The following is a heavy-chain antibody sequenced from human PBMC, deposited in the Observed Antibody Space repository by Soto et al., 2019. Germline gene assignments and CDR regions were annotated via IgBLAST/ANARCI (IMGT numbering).Heavy chain of an antibody. Sequence: PLLTRSVTCAVAEGSITRCGYSRSWNRQPPGKGLEWIGYIYHSGSTYYNPSLKSRVTISVDTSKNQFSLKLSSVTAADTAVFYCVRQPRILTDYSGYLAYWGKGTPVPVSS. D-gene: IGHD3-9*01. CDR3: VRQPRILTDYSGYLAY. CDR2: IYHSGST. V-gene: IGHV4-30-2*03. CDR1: EGSITRCGYS. J-gene: IGHJ4*02.